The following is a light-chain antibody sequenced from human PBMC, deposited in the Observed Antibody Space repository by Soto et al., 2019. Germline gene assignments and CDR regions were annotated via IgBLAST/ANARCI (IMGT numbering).Light chain of an antibody. J-gene: IGKJ2*01. V-gene: IGKV3-15*01. CDR3: QQYNNWPYT. CDR1: QSVSSN. CDR2: GAS. Sequence: EIVMTQSPATLSVSPGERATLSCRASQSVSSNLAWYQQKPGQAPRLLIYGASTRATGIPARFSGSGCEIQFNHTIRSLQSEDFAVYYCQQYNNWPYTFGQGTKLEIK.